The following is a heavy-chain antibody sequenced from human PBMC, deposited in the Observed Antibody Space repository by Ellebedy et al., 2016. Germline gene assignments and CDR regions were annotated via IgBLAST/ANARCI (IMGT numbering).Heavy chain of an antibody. J-gene: IGHJ6*03. CDR1: GGSISSSSYY. CDR2: IYYSGST. CDR3: ARAPEPHYYMDV. D-gene: IGHD1-14*01. V-gene: IGHV4-61*05. Sequence: SETLSLTXTVSGGSISSSSYYWGWIRQPPGKGLEWIGYIYYSGSTNYNPSLKSRVTISVDTSKNQFSLKLSSVTAADTAVYYCARAPEPHYYMDVWGEGTTVTVSS.